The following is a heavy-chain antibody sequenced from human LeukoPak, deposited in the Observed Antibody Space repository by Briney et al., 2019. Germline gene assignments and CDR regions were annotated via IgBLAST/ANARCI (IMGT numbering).Heavy chain of an antibody. CDR1: AYTFTGYY. Sequence: GASVKVSCKASAYTFTGYYMYWVRQAPGQGLEWVGWINPNSGDTKFAGKFQGRVTMTRDTSISTAYMELSSLRSDDTAVYYCVSSEHNQCWGQGTLVTVSS. CDR3: VSSEHNQC. V-gene: IGHV1-2*02. D-gene: IGHD1-14*01. CDR2: INPNSGDT. J-gene: IGHJ4*02.